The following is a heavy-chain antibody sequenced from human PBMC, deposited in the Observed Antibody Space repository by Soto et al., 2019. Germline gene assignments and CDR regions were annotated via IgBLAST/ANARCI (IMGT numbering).Heavy chain of an antibody. D-gene: IGHD4-17*01. J-gene: IGHJ4*02. Sequence: ASVKVSGKASGYTFTSYYMHWVRQAPGQGLEWMGIINPSGGSTSYAQKFQGRVTMTRDTSTSTVYMELSSLRSEDTAVYYCARDAGGMTTVTTSHPHYYFDYGGQGTLVTVSS. CDR2: INPSGGST. CDR3: ARDAGGMTTVTTSHPHYYFDY. V-gene: IGHV1-46*01. CDR1: GYTFTSYY.